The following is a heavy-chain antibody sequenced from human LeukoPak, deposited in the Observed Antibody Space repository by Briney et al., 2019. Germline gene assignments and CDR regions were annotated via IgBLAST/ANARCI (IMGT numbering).Heavy chain of an antibody. D-gene: IGHD3-3*01. Sequence: PSETLSLTCAVYGGSFSGYYWSWIRQPPGKGLEWIGEINHSGSTNYNPSLKSRVTISVDKSKNQFSLKLSSVTAANTAVYYCARVWDDFWSGYLYYFDYWGQGTLVTVSS. J-gene: IGHJ4*02. CDR3: ARVWDDFWSGYLYYFDY. CDR1: GGSFSGYY. CDR2: INHSGST. V-gene: IGHV4-34*01.